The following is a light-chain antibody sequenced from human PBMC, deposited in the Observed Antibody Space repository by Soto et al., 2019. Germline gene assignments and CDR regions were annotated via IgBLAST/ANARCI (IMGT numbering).Light chain of an antibody. J-gene: IGKJ2*01. V-gene: IGKV3-15*01. Sequence: EIVMTQSPATLSVSPGERATLSCRASQSVSSNLAWYQQKPGQAPRLLINDASTRATGIPARFSGSGSGTEFTLNISSLQSEDFAVYYCQQYYNWPLYTFGQGTKLEIK. CDR3: QQYYNWPLYT. CDR1: QSVSSN. CDR2: DAS.